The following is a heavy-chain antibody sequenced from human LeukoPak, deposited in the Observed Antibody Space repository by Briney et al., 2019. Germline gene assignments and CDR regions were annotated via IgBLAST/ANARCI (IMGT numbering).Heavy chain of an antibody. J-gene: IGHJ4*02. Sequence: PSETLSLTCAVYGGSFSGYYWSWIRQPPGKGLEWIGEINHSGSTNYNPSLKSRVTISVDTSKNQFSLKLSSVTAADTAVYYRARGRYDYIWGSYGEPLFNYWGRGTRVTVS. D-gene: IGHD3-16*01. CDR3: ARGRYDYIWGSYGEPLFNY. V-gene: IGHV4-34*01. CDR1: GGSFSGYY. CDR2: INHSGST.